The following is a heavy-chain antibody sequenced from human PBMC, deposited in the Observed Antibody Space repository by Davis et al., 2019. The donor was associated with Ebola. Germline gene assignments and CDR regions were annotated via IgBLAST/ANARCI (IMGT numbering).Heavy chain of an antibody. CDR1: GFTFSSYA. CDR2: ISGSGGST. Sequence: GESLKISCAASGFTFSSYAMSWVRQAPGKGLEWVSAISGSGGSTYYADSVKGRFTISRDNSKNTLYLQMNSLRAEDTAVYYCAKDAAAGTFKEYNWFDPWGQGTLVTVSS. D-gene: IGHD6-13*01. CDR3: AKDAAAGTFKEYNWFDP. V-gene: IGHV3-23*01. J-gene: IGHJ5*02.